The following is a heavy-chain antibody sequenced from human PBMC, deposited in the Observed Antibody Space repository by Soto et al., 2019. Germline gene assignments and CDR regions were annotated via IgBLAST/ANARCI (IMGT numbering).Heavy chain of an antibody. J-gene: IGHJ5*02. CDR3: ARVHCTNGVCYMGWFDP. CDR2: IIPIFGTA. V-gene: IGHV1-69*01. CDR1: GGTFSSYA. D-gene: IGHD2-8*01. Sequence: QVQLVQSGAEVKKPGSSVKVSCKASGGTFSSYAISWVRQAPGQGLEWMGGIIPIFGTANYAQKFQGRVTITADESTSTAYMELSSLISEDTAVYYCARVHCTNGVCYMGWFDPWGQGTLVTVSS.